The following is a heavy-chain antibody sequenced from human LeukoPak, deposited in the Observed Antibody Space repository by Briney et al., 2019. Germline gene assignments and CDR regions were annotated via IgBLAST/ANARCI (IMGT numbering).Heavy chain of an antibody. Sequence: LETLSLTCTVSGGSIRSYYWSWIRQPPGKGLEWIGYIFYAGSTTYNPSLKSRVTISLDTSKNQFSLKLNSVTAADTAVYYCASGERGYSYGPLDYWGQGTLVTVSS. CDR1: GGSIRSYY. V-gene: IGHV4-59*08. CDR2: IFYAGST. CDR3: ASGERGYSYGPLDY. J-gene: IGHJ4*02. D-gene: IGHD5-18*01.